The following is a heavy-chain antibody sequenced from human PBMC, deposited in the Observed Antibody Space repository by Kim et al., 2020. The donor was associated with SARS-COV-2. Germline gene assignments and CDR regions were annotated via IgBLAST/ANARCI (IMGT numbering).Heavy chain of an antibody. Sequence: ASVKVSCKASGYIFTSYAMNWLRQAPGQGLEWLGWINPNSGNPTYAPGFTGRFVLSLDTSVSTAYLQINSLKADDTAIYYCVRDTPHQGSSNLDRWGQGTLVTVSS. CDR1: GYIFTSYA. V-gene: IGHV7-4-1*02. CDR2: INPNSGNP. CDR3: VRDTPHQGSSNLDR. D-gene: IGHD6-13*01. J-gene: IGHJ4*02.